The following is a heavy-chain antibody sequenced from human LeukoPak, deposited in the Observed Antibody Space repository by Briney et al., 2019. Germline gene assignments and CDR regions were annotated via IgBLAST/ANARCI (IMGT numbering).Heavy chain of an antibody. V-gene: IGHV5-51*01. CDR3: ARYLGWGHDSSGYGNAFDI. CDR2: IYPGDSDT. CDR1: GYSFTNYW. D-gene: IGHD3-22*01. Sequence: GESLKISCTGSGYSFTNYWIGWVRQMPGKGLEWMGVIYPGDSDTRYSPSFQGQVTISADKSISTAYLQWSSLKASDTAMYYCARYLGWGHDSSGYGNAFDIWGQGTMVTVSS. J-gene: IGHJ3*02.